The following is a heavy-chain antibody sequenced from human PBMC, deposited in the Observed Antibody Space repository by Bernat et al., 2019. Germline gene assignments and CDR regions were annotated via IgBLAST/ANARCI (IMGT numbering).Heavy chain of an antibody. CDR1: GYTFTGYY. D-gene: IGHD1/OR15-1a*01. CDR3: ARDAITGTFADCGMDV. V-gene: IGHV1-2*04. Sequence: QVQLVQSGAEVKKPGASVKVSCKASGYTFTGYYMHWVRQAPGQGLEWMGWINPNSGGTNYAQKFQGWVTMTRDTSISTAYMELSRLRSDDTAVYYCARDAITGTFADCGMDVWGQGTTVTVSS. J-gene: IGHJ6*02. CDR2: INPNSGGT.